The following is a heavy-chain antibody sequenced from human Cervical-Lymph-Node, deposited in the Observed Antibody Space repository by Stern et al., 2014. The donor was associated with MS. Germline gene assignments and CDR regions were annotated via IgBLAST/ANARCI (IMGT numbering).Heavy chain of an antibody. CDR3: AASYDSSVYLWDY. Sequence: QVQLQESGPGLLKPSETLSLTCSFSGGSISNYYWSLIRQPPGKGLEWIGYIYYSGSTNYNPSLKSRVTISVDTSKNQFSLKLSSVTAADTAVYYCAASYDSSVYLWDYWGQGTLVTVSS. CDR2: IYYSGST. CDR1: GGSISNYY. V-gene: IGHV4-59*01. D-gene: IGHD3-22*01. J-gene: IGHJ4*02.